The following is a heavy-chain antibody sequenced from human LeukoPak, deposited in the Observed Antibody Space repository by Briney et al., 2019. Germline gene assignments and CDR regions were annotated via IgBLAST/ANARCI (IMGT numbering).Heavy chain of an antibody. V-gene: IGHV3-48*03. J-gene: IGHJ3*02. D-gene: IGHD6-19*01. Sequence: QPGGSLRLSCAASGFTFSSYEMNWVRQAPGKGLEWVSYISSSGSTIYYADSVKGRFTISRDNAKNSLYLQMNSLRAEDTAVYYCARAVAGDAFDIWGQGTMVTVSS. CDR3: ARAVAGDAFDI. CDR1: GFTFSSYE. CDR2: ISSSGSTI.